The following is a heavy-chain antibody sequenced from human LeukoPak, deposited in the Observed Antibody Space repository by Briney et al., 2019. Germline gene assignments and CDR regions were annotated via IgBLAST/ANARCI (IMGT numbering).Heavy chain of an antibody. J-gene: IGHJ4*02. CDR2: VNEDGSAK. CDR3: ARDYWRSIDH. CDR1: GLTFSNYW. Sequence: GGSLRLSCVVSGLTFSNYWMIWVRQAPGKGLESVAIVNEDGSAKYYLDSVKGRFTISRDNARNSLYLEMNSQRAEDTAVYYCARDYWRSIDHWGQGTLVTVSS. V-gene: IGHV3-7*01. D-gene: IGHD1-1*01.